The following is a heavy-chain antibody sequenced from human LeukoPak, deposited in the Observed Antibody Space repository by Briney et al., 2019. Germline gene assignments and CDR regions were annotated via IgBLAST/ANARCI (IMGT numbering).Heavy chain of an antibody. J-gene: IGHJ4*02. CDR1: GFTFSSYA. V-gene: IGHV3-30*19. Sequence: PGRSLRLSCAASGFTFSSYAMHWVRQAPGKGLEWVAVISYDGSNKYYADSVKGRFTIPRDNSKNTLHLQMNSLRVEDTAVYYCGRDGTGAATVVTHWGQGTLVTVSS. CDR3: GRDGTGAATVVTH. CDR2: ISYDGSNK. D-gene: IGHD4-23*01.